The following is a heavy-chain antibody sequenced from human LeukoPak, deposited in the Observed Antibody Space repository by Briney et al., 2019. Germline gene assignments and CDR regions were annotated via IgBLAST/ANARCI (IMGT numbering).Heavy chain of an antibody. V-gene: IGHV3-23*01. CDR2: ISGSGGST. CDR3: AREAKDIYGSGSFDY. CDR1: GFTFSSYA. D-gene: IGHD3-10*01. Sequence: GGSLRLSCAASGFTFSSYAMSWVRQAPGKGLEWVSAISGSGGSTYYADSVKGRFTISRDNSKNTLYLQMSSLRAEDTAVYCCAREAKDIYGSGSFDYWGQGTLVTVSS. J-gene: IGHJ4*02.